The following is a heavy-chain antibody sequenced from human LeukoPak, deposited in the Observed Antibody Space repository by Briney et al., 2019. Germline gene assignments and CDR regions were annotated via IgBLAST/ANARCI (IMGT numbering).Heavy chain of an antibody. D-gene: IGHD1-26*01. CDR3: ARGLNKREVGATLVY. J-gene: IGHJ4*02. CDR2: IIPIFGTA. Sequence: ASVKVSCKASGGTFSSYAISWVRQAPGQGLEWMGGIIPIFGTANYAQKFQGRVTITTDESTSTAYMELSSLRSEDTAVYYCARGLNKREVGATLVYWGQGTLVTVSS. V-gene: IGHV1-69*05. CDR1: GGTFSSYA.